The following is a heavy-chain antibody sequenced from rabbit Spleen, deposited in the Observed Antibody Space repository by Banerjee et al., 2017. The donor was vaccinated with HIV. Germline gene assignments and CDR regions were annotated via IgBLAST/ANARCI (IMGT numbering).Heavy chain of an antibody. CDR3: ARDGAGGSYFAL. CDR1: GFDFSNYG. D-gene: IGHD8-1*01. V-gene: IGHV1S47*01. CDR2: IDPIFGRT. J-gene: IGHJ4*01. Sequence: QEQLVESGGGLVQPGGSLKLSCKASGFDFSNYGVSWVRQTPGKGLEWIGYIDPIFGRTYYANWFDGRFSISRENAQNTVFLQMTSLTAADTATYFCARDGAGGSYFALWGQGTLVTVS.